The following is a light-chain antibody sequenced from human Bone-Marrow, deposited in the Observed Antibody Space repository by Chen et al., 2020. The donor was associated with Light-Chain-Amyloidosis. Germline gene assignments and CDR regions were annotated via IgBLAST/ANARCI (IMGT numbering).Light chain of an antibody. V-gene: IGKV4-1*01. Sequence: DIVMTQSPDFLAVSLGERATINCKSSQSVLYSPNKKNYLAWYEQKPGQHPKLLIYWASSRESGVPYRFSGSVSEPYVTLTVSSLQAEDVAVHYCQRHYRLHFAFSPGTKV. CDR2: WAS. CDR1: QSVLYSPNKKNY. CDR3: QRHYRLHFA. J-gene: IGKJ3*01.